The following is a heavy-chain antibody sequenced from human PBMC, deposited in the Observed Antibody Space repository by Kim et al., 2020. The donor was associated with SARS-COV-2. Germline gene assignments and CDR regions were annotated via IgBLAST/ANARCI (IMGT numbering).Heavy chain of an antibody. V-gene: IGHV4-38-2*02. D-gene: IGHD6-13*01. Sequence: SETLSLTCTVSGYSISSGYYWGWIRQPPGKGLEWIGSIYHSGSTYYNPSLKSRVTISVDTSKNQFSLKLSSVTAADTAVYYCSVIAAAAKRSLFDPWGQGTLVTVSS. CDR2: IYHSGST. CDR3: SVIAAAAKRSLFDP. J-gene: IGHJ5*02. CDR1: GYSISSGYY.